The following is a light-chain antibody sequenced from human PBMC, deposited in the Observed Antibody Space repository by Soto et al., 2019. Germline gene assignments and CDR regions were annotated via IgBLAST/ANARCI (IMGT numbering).Light chain of an antibody. V-gene: IGKV3-11*01. CDR1: QSVSSY. CDR2: DAS. J-gene: IGKJ1*01. CDR3: QQRSNWPPWT. Sequence: IVLTQSPSTLSLSPGERATLSCRASQSVSSYLAWYQQKPGQAPRLLIYDASNRATGIPARFSGSGCGTDFTLTISSLEPEDFAVYYCQQRSNWPPWTFGQGTKVDIK.